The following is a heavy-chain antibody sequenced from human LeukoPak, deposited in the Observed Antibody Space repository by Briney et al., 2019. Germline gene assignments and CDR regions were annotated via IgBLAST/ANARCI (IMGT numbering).Heavy chain of an antibody. Sequence: ASVKVSCKASGGTFSSYAISWVRQAPGQGLEWMGRIIPILGIANYAQKFQGRVTITADKSTSTAYIELSSLRSEDTAVYYCARDPATVTNYYYYGMDVWGQGTTVTVSS. CDR2: IIPILGIA. CDR3: ARDPATVTNYYYYGMDV. J-gene: IGHJ6*02. CDR1: GGTFSSYA. V-gene: IGHV1-69*04. D-gene: IGHD4-17*01.